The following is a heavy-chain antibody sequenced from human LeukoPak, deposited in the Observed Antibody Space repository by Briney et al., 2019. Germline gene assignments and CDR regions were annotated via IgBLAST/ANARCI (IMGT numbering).Heavy chain of an antibody. Sequence: ASVKVSCKASGYTFTGYYMHWVRQAPGQGLEWMGWINPNSGGTNYAQKFQGRVTMTRDTSISTAYMELRSLRSDDTAVYYCARDWIPWYGDSYYFDYWGQGTLVTVSS. V-gene: IGHV1-2*02. J-gene: IGHJ4*02. CDR1: GYTFTGYY. CDR3: ARDWIPWYGDSYYFDY. CDR2: INPNSGGT. D-gene: IGHD4-17*01.